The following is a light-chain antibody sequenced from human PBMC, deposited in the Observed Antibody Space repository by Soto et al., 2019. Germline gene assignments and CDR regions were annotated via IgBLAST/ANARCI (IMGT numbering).Light chain of an antibody. J-gene: IGKJ2*01. Sequence: DIPMTQSPSTLSASIGDRVTITCRASQSISSWLAWYQQKPGKAPKVLIYKTSSLESGVPSRFGGSGSGTEFTLTISSLQPDDFATYYCQQYHSYPYTFGQGTKLEIK. CDR3: QQYHSYPYT. V-gene: IGKV1-5*03. CDR2: KTS. CDR1: QSISSW.